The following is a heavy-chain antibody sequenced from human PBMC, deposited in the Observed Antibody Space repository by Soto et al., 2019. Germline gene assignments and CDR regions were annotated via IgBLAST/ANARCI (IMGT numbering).Heavy chain of an antibody. D-gene: IGHD6-19*01. J-gene: IGHJ4*02. Sequence: SETLSLTCTVSGGSISSYYWSWIRQPPGKGLEWIGYIYYSGSTNYNPSLKSRVTISVDTSKNQFSLKLSSVTAADTAVYYCAACSGWYVSLFDYWGQGTLVTVSS. CDR3: AACSGWYVSLFDY. CDR1: GGSISSYY. V-gene: IGHV4-59*01. CDR2: IYYSGST.